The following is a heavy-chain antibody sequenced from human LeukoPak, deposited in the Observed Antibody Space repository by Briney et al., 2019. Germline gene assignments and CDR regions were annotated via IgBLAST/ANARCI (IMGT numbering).Heavy chain of an antibody. CDR3: AKDRVYSSSWYGGLDY. D-gene: IGHD6-13*01. CDR2: ISGSGGST. CDR1: GFTLSSYA. V-gene: IGHV3-23*01. Sequence: GGSLRLSCAASGFTLSSYAMSWVRQAPGKGLEWVSGISGSGGSTYYADSVKGRFTISRDNSKNTLYLQMDSLRAEDTAVYYCAKDRVYSSSWYGGLDYWGQGTLVTVSS. J-gene: IGHJ4*02.